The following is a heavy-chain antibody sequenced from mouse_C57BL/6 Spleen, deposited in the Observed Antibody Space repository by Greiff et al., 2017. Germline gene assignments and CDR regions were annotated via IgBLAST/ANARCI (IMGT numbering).Heavy chain of an antibody. CDR2: IYPGDGDT. CDR1: GYAFSSSW. J-gene: IGHJ2*01. D-gene: IGHD1-1*01. V-gene: IGHV1-82*01. Sequence: VQLQQSGPELVKPGASVKISCKASGYAFSSSWMNWVKQRPGKGLEWIGRIYPGDGDTNYNGKFKGKATLTADTSSSTAYMQLSSLTSEDSAVYFCARGITTVVATRDFDYWGQGTTLTVSS. CDR3: ARGITTVVATRDFDY.